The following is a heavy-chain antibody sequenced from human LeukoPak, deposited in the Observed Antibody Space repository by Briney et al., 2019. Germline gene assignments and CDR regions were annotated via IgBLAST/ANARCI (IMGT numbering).Heavy chain of an antibody. D-gene: IGHD3-10*01. CDR1: GFTFDDYT. CDR3: XXXXGXWFPATAYFDY. Sequence: PGGSLRLSCAASGFTFDDYTMHWVRQAPGKGLEWVSGISWNSGSIGYADSVKGRFTISRDNAKNSLYLQMNSLRAEDTALYYXXXXXGXWFPATAYFDYWGQGTLVTVSS. V-gene: IGHV3-9*01. J-gene: IGHJ4*02. CDR2: ISWNSGSI.